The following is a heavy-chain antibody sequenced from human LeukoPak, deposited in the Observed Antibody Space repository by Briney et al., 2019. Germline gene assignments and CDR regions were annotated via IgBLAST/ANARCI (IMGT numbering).Heavy chain of an antibody. J-gene: IGHJ4*02. CDR3: ARDPGDY. V-gene: IGHV1-2*06. CDR1: GYTFTGHN. Sequence: ASVKVSCKASGYTFTGHNIHWVRQAPGRGLEWMGRINPNSGGTNYAQKFQGRVTMTRDTSISTAYMELSRLRSDDTAVYYCARDPGDYWGQRTLVTVSS. CDR2: INPNSGGT.